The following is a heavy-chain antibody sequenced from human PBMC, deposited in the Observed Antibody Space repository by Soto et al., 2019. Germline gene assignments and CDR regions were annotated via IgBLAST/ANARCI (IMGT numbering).Heavy chain of an antibody. V-gene: IGHV4-4*02. CDR3: ARDRGNGYSSGWYLFPSDAFDI. CDR2: IYHSGST. J-gene: IGHJ3*02. Sequence: SETLSLTCAVSGGSISSSNWWSWVRQPPGKGLEWIGEIYHSGSTNYNPSLKSRVTISVDKSKNQFSLKLSSVTAADTAVYYCARDRGNGYSSGWYLFPSDAFDIWGQGTMVTVSS. CDR1: GGSISSSNW. D-gene: IGHD6-19*01.